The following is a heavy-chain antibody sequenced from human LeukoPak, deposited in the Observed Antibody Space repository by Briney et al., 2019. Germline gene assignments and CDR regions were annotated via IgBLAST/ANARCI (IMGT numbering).Heavy chain of an antibody. CDR3: ASSEATTTPPPYGMGV. Sequence: PSETLSLTCTVSGGSISSYYWSWIRQHPGKGLEWIGYIYHTGGTFYNPSLKSRVTISLDTSENQFSLKLSSVTAADTAVYYCASSEATTTPPPYGMGVWGQGITVTVSS. V-gene: IGHV4-59*06. J-gene: IGHJ6*02. CDR1: GGSISSYY. D-gene: IGHD5-12*01. CDR2: IYHTGGT.